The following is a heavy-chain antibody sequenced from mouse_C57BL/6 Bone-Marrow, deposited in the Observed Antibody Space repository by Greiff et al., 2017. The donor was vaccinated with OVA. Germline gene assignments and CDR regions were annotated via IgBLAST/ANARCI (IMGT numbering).Heavy chain of an antibody. J-gene: IGHJ3*01. CDR1: GFNIKDDY. V-gene: IGHV14-4*01. CDR3: TTCTFAD. Sequence: VQLQQSGAELVRPGASVKLSCTASGFNIKDDYMHWVKQRPEQGLEWIGWIDPENGDTEYASKFQGKATIPADTSSNTAYLQLSSLTSEDTSVYYCTTCTFADWGQGTLVTVSA. CDR2: IDPENGDT.